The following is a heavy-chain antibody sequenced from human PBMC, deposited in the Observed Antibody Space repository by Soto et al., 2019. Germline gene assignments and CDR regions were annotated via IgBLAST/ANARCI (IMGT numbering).Heavy chain of an antibody. CDR1: GFTFSSYS. Sequence: GGSLRLSCAASGFTFSSYSMNWVRQAPGKGLEWVSSISSSSSYIYYADSVKGRFTISRDNAKNSLYLQMNSLRAEDTAVYYCARDLGSSPSGLYFDYWGQGTLVTVSS. J-gene: IGHJ4*02. V-gene: IGHV3-21*01. D-gene: IGHD6-6*01. CDR3: ARDLGSSPSGLYFDY. CDR2: ISSSSSYI.